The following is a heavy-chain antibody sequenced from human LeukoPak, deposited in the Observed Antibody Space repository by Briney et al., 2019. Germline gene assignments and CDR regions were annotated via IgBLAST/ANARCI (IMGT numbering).Heavy chain of an antibody. CDR1: GFTFSNYE. Sequence: GGSLRLSCVASGFTFSNYEMNWVRQAPGKGLEWVAVISDDGRTKYYADSVKGRFTISRDNSKKTLYMEMNSLRAEDTAVYYCAKDSKIVGATFRSYHYMDVWGKGTAVTVSS. V-gene: IGHV3-30*18. CDR3: AKDSKIVGATFRSYHYMDV. CDR2: ISDDGRTK. J-gene: IGHJ6*03. D-gene: IGHD1-26*01.